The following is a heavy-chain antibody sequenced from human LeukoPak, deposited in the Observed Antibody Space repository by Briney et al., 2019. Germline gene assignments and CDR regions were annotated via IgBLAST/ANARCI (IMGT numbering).Heavy chain of an antibody. Sequence: GGSLRLSCAASGFTFSSYSMNWVRQAPGKGLEWVSSISSSSSYIYYADSVKGRFTISRDNAKNSLYLQMNSLRAEDTAVYYCARVSVDTAMVTPSGFDYWGQGTLVAVSS. CDR1: GFTFSSYS. CDR3: ARVSVDTAMVTPSGFDY. CDR2: ISSSSSYI. J-gene: IGHJ4*02. V-gene: IGHV3-21*01. D-gene: IGHD5-18*01.